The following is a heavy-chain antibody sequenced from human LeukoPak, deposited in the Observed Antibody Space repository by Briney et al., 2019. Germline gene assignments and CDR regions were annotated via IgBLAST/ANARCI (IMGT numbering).Heavy chain of an antibody. V-gene: IGHV1-69*04. CDR2: IIPILGIA. Sequence: GASVKVSCKASGGTFSSYAISWVRQAPGQGLEWMGRIIPILGIANYAQKFQGRVTITADKSTSTAYMELSSLRSEDTAVYYCARGPGYYYDSSGRADYWGQGTLVTVSS. J-gene: IGHJ4*02. D-gene: IGHD3-22*01. CDR3: ARGPGYYYDSSGRADY. CDR1: GGTFSSYA.